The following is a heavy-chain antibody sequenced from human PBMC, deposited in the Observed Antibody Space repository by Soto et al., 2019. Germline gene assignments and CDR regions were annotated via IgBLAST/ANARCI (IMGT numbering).Heavy chain of an antibody. J-gene: IGHJ4*02. Sequence: GGSLRLSCAASGFTVSRKYMSWVRQAPGKGLEWVSVISGSGGSTYYADSVKGRFTISRDNSKNTLYLQMNSLRAEDTAVYYCAKAPGYDSSGYYLHYFDYWGQGTLVTVSS. CDR2: ISGSGGST. CDR3: AKAPGYDSSGYYLHYFDY. CDR1: GFTVSRKY. D-gene: IGHD3-22*01. V-gene: IGHV3-23*01.